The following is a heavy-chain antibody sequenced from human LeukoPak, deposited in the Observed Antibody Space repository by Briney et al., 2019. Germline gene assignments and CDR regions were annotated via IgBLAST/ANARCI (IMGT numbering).Heavy chain of an antibody. CDR2: INHSGST. Sequence: PSETLSLTCAVYGGSFSGYYWSWIRQPPGKGLEWIGEINHSGSTNYNPSLKSRVTISVDTSKNQFSLKLSSVTAADTAVYYCARGWELVRFVDGWGKGTTVTVSS. CDR1: GGSFSGYY. CDR3: ARGWELVRFVDG. D-gene: IGHD1-26*01. V-gene: IGHV4-34*01. J-gene: IGHJ6*04.